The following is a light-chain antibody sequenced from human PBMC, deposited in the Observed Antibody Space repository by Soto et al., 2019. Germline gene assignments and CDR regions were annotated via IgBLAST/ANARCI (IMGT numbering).Light chain of an antibody. CDR3: CSYAGSSTPWV. CDR1: SSDVGSYNL. Sequence: QSVLTQPASVSGSPGQSITISCTGTSSDVGSYNLVSWYQQHPGKAPKPMIYEVSKRPSGVSNRFSGSKSGNTASLTISGLQAEDEADYYCCSYAGSSTPWVFGGGTKVTVL. V-gene: IGLV2-23*02. CDR2: EVS. J-gene: IGLJ3*02.